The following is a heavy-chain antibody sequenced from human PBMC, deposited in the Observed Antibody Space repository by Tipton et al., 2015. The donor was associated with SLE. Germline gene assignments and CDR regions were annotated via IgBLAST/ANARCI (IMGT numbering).Heavy chain of an antibody. CDR2: INHSGST. CDR1: GGSFSGYY. J-gene: IGHJ6*03. V-gene: IGHV4-34*01. D-gene: IGHD3-3*01. CDR3: ARVRPPLSIFGVVKGTDYYYMDV. Sequence: TLSLTCAVYGGSFSGYYWSWIRQPPGKGLEWLGEINHSGSTNYNPSLKSRVTISVDTSKNQFSLKLSSVTAADTAVYYCARVRPPLSIFGVVKGTDYYYMDVWGKGTTVTVSS.